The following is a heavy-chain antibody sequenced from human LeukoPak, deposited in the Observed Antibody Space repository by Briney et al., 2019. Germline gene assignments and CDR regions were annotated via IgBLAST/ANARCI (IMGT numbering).Heavy chain of an antibody. J-gene: IGHJ4*02. D-gene: IGHD6-13*01. CDR2: INHSGST. Sequence: SETLSLTCAVYGGSFSGYYWSRIRQPPGKGLEWIGEINHSGSTNYNPSLKSRVTISVDTSKNQFSLKLSSVTAADTAVYYCARWASSSWYIYYFDYWGQGTLVTVSS. CDR3: ARWASSSWYIYYFDY. CDR1: GGSFSGYY. V-gene: IGHV4-34*01.